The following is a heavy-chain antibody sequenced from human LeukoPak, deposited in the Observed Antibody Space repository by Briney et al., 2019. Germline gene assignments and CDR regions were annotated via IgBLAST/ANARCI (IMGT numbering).Heavy chain of an antibody. Sequence: GGSLRLSCAASGFTFSSYAMHWVRQAPGKGLEWVAVISYDGSNKYYADSVKGRFTISRDNSKNTPYLQMNSLRAEDTAVYYCARAGSSGWYEYFDYWGQGTLVTVSS. V-gene: IGHV3-30-3*01. J-gene: IGHJ4*02. CDR1: GFTFSSYA. CDR2: ISYDGSNK. CDR3: ARAGSSGWYEYFDY. D-gene: IGHD6-19*01.